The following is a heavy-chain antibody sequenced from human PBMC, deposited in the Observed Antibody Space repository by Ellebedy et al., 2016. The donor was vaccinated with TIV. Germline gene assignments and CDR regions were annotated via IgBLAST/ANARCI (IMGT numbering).Heavy chain of an antibody. Sequence: GGSLRLSCAASGFTFSNYAMSWVRQAPGKGLEWVSAISGSGGSTYYADSVKGRFTISRDNSKNTLYLQMNSLRAEDTAVYYCAKDPGIAVAGPLDYWGQGTLVTVSS. J-gene: IGHJ4*02. V-gene: IGHV3-23*01. CDR3: AKDPGIAVAGPLDY. CDR1: GFTFSNYA. D-gene: IGHD6-19*01. CDR2: ISGSGGST.